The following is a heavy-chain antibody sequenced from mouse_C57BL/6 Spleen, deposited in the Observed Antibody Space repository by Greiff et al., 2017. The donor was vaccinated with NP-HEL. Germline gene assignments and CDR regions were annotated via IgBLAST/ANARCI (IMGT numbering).Heavy chain of an antibody. CDR1: GYAFSSYW. Sequence: QVQLQQSGAELVKPGASVKISCKASGYAFSSYWMNWVKQRPGKGLEWIGQIYPGDGDTNYNGKFKGKATLTADKSSSTAYMQLSSLTSEDSAVYLCARPYYYGSSYFFGYWGQGTTLTVSS. CDR2: IYPGDGDT. CDR3: ARPYYYGSSYFFGY. J-gene: IGHJ2*01. V-gene: IGHV1-80*01. D-gene: IGHD1-1*01.